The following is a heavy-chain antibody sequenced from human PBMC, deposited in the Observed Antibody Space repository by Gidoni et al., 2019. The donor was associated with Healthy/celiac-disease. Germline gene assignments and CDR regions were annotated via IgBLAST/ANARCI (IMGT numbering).Heavy chain of an antibody. J-gene: IGHJ4*02. CDR2: MSYDGINK. D-gene: IGHD4-17*01. CDR3: AKGQVGGHYGGSIDY. V-gene: IGHV3-30*18. Sequence: QVQLVETGGGVVQPGRSLRLSCAASGFTFSRYGMHWVRQAPGKGLVWVAVMSYDGINKYYADSVKGRFTISRDNSKNTLYLQMNSLRAEDTAVYYCAKGQVGGHYGGSIDYWGQGTLGTVSS. CDR1: GFTFSRYG.